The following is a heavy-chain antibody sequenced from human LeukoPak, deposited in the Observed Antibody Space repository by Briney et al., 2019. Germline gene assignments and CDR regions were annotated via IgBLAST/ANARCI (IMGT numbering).Heavy chain of an antibody. CDR2: INPNSGGT. Sequence: APVKVSCKASGYTFTGYYMHWVRQAPGQGLEWMGRINPNSGGTNYAQKFQGRVTMTRDTSISTAYMELSRLRSDDTAVYYCAREGAVRGRSPMGFTHYWGQGTLVTVSS. CDR1: GYTFTGYY. J-gene: IGHJ4*02. V-gene: IGHV1-2*06. D-gene: IGHD3-10*01. CDR3: AREGAVRGRSPMGFTHY.